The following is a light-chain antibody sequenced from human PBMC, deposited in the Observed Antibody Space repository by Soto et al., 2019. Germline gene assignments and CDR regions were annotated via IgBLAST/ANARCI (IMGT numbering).Light chain of an antibody. Sequence: QSVLTQSASGSGSPGQSLTISCTGTSSDVGGYNYVSWYQQHPGKAPKLMIYDVSLRPSGISNRFSGSKSGNTASLTISGLQAEDEADYYCSSYTSTSTLVFGTGTKVTV. CDR3: SSYTSTSTLV. V-gene: IGLV2-14*01. J-gene: IGLJ1*01. CDR1: SSDVGGYNY. CDR2: DVS.